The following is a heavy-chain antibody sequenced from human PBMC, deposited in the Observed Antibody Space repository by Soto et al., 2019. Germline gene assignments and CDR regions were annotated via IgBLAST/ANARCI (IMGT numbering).Heavy chain of an antibody. Sequence: EVQLVESGGGLVQPGGSLKLSCAASGFTFSGSAMHWVRQASGKGLEWVGRIRSKANSYATAYAASVKVRFTISRDDSKNTAYLQMNSLKTEDTAVYYCASDTARVYYGIDVWGQGTTVTVSS. V-gene: IGHV3-73*02. CDR2: IRSKANSYAT. D-gene: IGHD5-18*01. CDR1: GFTFSGSA. J-gene: IGHJ6*02. CDR3: ASDTARVYYGIDV.